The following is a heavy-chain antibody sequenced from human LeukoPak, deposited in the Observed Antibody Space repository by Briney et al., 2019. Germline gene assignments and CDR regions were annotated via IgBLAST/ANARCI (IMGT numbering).Heavy chain of an antibody. CDR2: ISAYNCNT. V-gene: IGHV1-18*01. CDR1: GYTFTSYG. D-gene: IGHD3-3*01. J-gene: IGHJ5*02. Sequence: ASVKVSCKASGYTFTSYGISWVRQAPGQALEWMGWISAYNCNTNYAQKLQARVTLTTDTSTSTANLQLRNLRADDPAVHYFARDSPPGGYDFWSGYYNWFDPWGQGTLVTVSS. CDR3: ARDSPPGGYDFWSGYYNWFDP.